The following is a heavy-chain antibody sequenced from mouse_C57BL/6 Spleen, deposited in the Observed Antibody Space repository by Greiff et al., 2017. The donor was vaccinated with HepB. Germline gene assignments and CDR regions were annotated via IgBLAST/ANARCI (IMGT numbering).Heavy chain of an antibody. CDR1: GYTFTGYW. CDR3: ARRGYYGSSPSDAMDY. D-gene: IGHD1-1*01. Sequence: VQLQQSGAELMKPGASVKLSCKATGYTFTGYWIEWVKQRPGHGLEWIGEILPGSGSTNYNEKFKGKATFTADTSSNTAYMQLSSLTTEDSAIYYGARRGYYGSSPSDAMDYWGQGTSVTVSS. CDR2: ILPGSGST. V-gene: IGHV1-9*01. J-gene: IGHJ4*01.